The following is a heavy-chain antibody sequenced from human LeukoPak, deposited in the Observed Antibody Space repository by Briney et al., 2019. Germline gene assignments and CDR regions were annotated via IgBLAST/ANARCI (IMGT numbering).Heavy chain of an antibody. D-gene: IGHD3-10*01. CDR2: IRSKAYGGTT. CDR1: GFTFGDYA. CDR3: TRDLLSSPSKMYYYGSGSYGDGMDV. V-gene: IGHV3-49*04. Sequence: GRSLRLSCTASGFTFGDYAMSWVRQAPGKGLEWGGFIRSKAYGGTTEYAASVKGRFTISRDDSKSIAYLQMNSLKTEDTAVYYCTRDLLSSPSKMYYYGSGSYGDGMDVWGQGTTVTVSS. J-gene: IGHJ6*02.